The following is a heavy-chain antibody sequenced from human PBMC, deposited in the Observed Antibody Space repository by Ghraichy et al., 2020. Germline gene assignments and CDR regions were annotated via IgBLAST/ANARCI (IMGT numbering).Heavy chain of an antibody. Sequence: GGSPRLSCAASGFTVSSNYMSWVRQAPGKGLEWVSVIYSGGSTYYADSVKGRFTISRDNSKNTLYLQMNSLRAEDTAVYYCARRYSVYYGMDVWGQGTTVTVSS. CDR3: ARRYSVYYGMDV. CDR2: IYSGGST. J-gene: IGHJ6*02. D-gene: IGHD1-1*01. V-gene: IGHV3-53*01. CDR1: GFTVSSNY.